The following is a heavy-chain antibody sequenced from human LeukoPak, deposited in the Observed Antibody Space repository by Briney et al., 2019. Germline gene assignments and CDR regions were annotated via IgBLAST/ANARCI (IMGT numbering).Heavy chain of an antibody. J-gene: IGHJ4*02. CDR1: GGSISSYY. D-gene: IGHD3-22*01. CDR3: ARVRVRRAPIDY. V-gene: IGHV4-59*01. Sequence: SETLSLTCTVSGGSISSYYWSWIRQPPGKGLEWIGYIYYSGSTNYNPSLKSRVTISVDTSKNQFSLKLSSVTAADTAVYYCARVRVRRAPIDYWGQGTLVTVSS. CDR2: IYYSGST.